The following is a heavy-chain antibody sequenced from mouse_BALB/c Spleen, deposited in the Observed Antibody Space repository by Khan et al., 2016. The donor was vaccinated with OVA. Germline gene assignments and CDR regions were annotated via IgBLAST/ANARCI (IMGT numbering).Heavy chain of an antibody. CDR2: MIYSGNT. Sequence: MQLEESGPSLVKPSQTLSLTCSVTGDSITSGYWSWIRNFPGNKLEYMGYMIYSGNTYYNPSLNSRISITRHTSQNKYYLQLNSVTTEDTATYYCARSTYRYAFAYWGQGTLVTVAA. V-gene: IGHV3-8*02. D-gene: IGHD2-14*01. J-gene: IGHJ3*01. CDR3: ARSTYRYAFAY. CDR1: GDSITSGY.